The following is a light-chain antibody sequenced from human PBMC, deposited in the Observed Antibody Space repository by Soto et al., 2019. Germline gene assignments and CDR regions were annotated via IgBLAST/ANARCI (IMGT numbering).Light chain of an antibody. CDR1: SSDVGGYNY. CDR3: SSYTRTSTVV. Sequence: QSALTQPASVSGSPGQSITISCTGTSSDVGGYNYVSWYQHHPGKAPKLMIYDVSNRPSGVSNRFSGSKSDNTASLTISGLQAEDEADYYCSSYTRTSTVVVGGGTKLTVL. J-gene: IGLJ2*01. CDR2: DVS. V-gene: IGLV2-14*03.